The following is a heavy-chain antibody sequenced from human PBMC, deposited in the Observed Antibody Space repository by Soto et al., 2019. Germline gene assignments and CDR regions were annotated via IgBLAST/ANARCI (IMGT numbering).Heavy chain of an antibody. Sequence: GASVKVSCKASGGTFSSYAISWVRQAPGQGLEWMGGIIPIFGAANYAQKFQGRVTITADESTSTAYMELSSLRSEDTAVYYCARAYNWNYVSYYYDSSGSLGYRGQGTLVTVSS. CDR1: GGTFSSYA. CDR2: IIPIFGAA. V-gene: IGHV1-69*13. CDR3: ARAYNWNYVSYYYDSSGSLGY. J-gene: IGHJ4*02. D-gene: IGHD3-22*01.